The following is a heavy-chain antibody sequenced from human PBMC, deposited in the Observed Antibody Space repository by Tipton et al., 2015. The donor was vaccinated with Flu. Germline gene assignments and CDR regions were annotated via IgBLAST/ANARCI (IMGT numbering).Heavy chain of an antibody. CDR1: GFIFDSSG. J-gene: IGHJ3*02. CDR2: IQFHGGNQ. Sequence: SLRLSCVASGFIFDSSGMHWVRQAPGKGLEWVAFIQFHGGNQHYADSVKGRFTCSRDNSRSTLYLEMNSLRREDTAVYFCAKKSATSWDAFDIWGQGTMVTVSS. V-gene: IGHV3-30*02. CDR3: AKKSATSWDAFDI. D-gene: IGHD2-15*01.